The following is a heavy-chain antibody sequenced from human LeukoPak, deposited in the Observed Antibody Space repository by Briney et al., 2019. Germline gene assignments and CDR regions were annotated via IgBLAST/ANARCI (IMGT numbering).Heavy chain of an antibody. CDR2: IDSGGSTK. CDR3: ATVGRSTRPGY. Sequence: GGSLRLSCAASGFTFSSSEMNWVRQAPGKGLEWISYIDSGGSTKYYADSVKGRLTVSRDNAKNSLFLQMNSLRAEDTAVYYCATVGRSTRPGYWGQGTLVTVSS. CDR1: GFTFSSSE. V-gene: IGHV3-48*03. J-gene: IGHJ4*02. D-gene: IGHD6-6*01.